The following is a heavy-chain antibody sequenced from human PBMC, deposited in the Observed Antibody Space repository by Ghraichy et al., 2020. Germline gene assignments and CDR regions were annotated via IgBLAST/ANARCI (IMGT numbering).Heavy chain of an antibody. D-gene: IGHD5-24*01. CDR1: GASISDYY. CDR3: ARGQDGYSY. CDR2: IYYSGIT. V-gene: IGHV4-59*01. J-gene: IGHJ4*02. Sequence: SETLPLTCTVSGASISDYYWTWIRQPPGKGLEWIGYIYYSGITNYNPSLRSRVTISVDTSNNQFSLKLSSVTAADTAVYFCARGQDGYSYWGQGTLITVS.